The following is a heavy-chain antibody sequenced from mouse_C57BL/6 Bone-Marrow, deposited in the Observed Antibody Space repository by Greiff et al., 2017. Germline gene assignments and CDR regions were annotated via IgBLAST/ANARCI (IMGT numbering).Heavy chain of an antibody. D-gene: IGHD2-4*01. V-gene: IGHV1-82*01. CDR2: IYPGDGDT. J-gene: IGHJ3*01. Sequence: QVQLQQSGPELVKPGASVKISCKASGYAFSSSWMNWVKQRPGQGLEWIGRIYPGDGDTNYNGKFKGKATLTADKSSSTAYMQLSSLTSEDSAVYFCASMGYDYDGYWGQGTLVTVSA. CDR3: ASMGYDYDGY. CDR1: GYAFSSSW.